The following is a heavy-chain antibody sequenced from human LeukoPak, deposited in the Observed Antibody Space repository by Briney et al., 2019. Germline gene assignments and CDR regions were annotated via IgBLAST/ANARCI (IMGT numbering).Heavy chain of an antibody. Sequence: PGGSLRLSCAASGFTFSSYSMNWVRQAPGKGLEWISYISSSSSAIYYADSVKGRSTISRDNAKNSLYLQMNSLRDDDTAVYYCVRDRYYSFDYWGQGTLVTVSS. V-gene: IGHV3-48*02. CDR2: ISSSSSAI. J-gene: IGHJ4*02. D-gene: IGHD1-26*01. CDR1: GFTFSSYS. CDR3: VRDRYYSFDY.